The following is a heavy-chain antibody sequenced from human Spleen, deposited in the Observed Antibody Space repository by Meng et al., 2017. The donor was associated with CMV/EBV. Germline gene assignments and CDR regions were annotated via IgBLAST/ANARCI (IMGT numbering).Heavy chain of an antibody. Sequence: YSMNWVRQAPGKGLEWVSSISSSSSYIYYADSVKGRFTISRDNAKNSLYLQMNSLRAEDTAVYYCARGDAGYCSSTSCYRQAGWYFDLWGRGTLVTVSS. CDR3: ARGDAGYCSSTSCYRQAGWYFDL. J-gene: IGHJ2*01. CDR2: ISSSSSYI. V-gene: IGHV3-21*01. CDR1: YS. D-gene: IGHD2-2*01.